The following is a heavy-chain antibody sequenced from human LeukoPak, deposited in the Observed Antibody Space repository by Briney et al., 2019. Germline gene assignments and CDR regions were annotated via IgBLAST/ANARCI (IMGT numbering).Heavy chain of an antibody. J-gene: IGHJ4*02. CDR1: GFTFGSYA. D-gene: IGHD2-2*01. CDR3: AKEIPYGIVVVPAATD. CDR2: ISGSGGST. V-gene: IGHV3-23*01. Sequence: PGGSLRLSCVASGFTFGSYAMSWVRQAPGKGLEWVSAISGSGGSTYYADSVKGRFTISRDNSKNTLYLQMNSLRAEDTAVYYCAKEIPYGIVVVPAATDWGQGTLVTVSS.